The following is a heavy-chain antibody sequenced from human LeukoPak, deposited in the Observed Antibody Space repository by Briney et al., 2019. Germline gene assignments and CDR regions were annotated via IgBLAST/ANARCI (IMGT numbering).Heavy chain of an antibody. D-gene: IGHD3-10*01. CDR3: AKARITMVRGVIVPTLFDY. CDR1: GFTFDDYA. J-gene: IGHJ4*02. Sequence: PGGSLRLSCAASGFTFDDYAMHWVRQAPGKGLEWVSGISWNSGSIGYADSVKGRFTISRDNAKNSLYLQMNSLRAEDTALYYCAKARITMVRGVIVPTLFDYWGQGTLVTVSS. CDR2: ISWNSGSI. V-gene: IGHV3-9*01.